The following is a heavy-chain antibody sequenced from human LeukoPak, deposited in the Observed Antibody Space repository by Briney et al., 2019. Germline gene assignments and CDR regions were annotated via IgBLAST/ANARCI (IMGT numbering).Heavy chain of an antibody. D-gene: IGHD2-8*01. V-gene: IGHV3-30*02. CDR2: IRYDGSNK. CDR1: GFTFSSYG. J-gene: IGHJ5*02. Sequence: GGSLRLSCAASGFTFSSYGMHWVRQAPGKGLEWVAFIRYDGSNKYYADSVKGRFTISRDNSKNTLYLQMNSLRAEDTAVYYCAKGPSDIVLMVYAQGPLNWFDPWGQGTLVTVSS. CDR3: AKGPSDIVLMVYAQGPLNWFDP.